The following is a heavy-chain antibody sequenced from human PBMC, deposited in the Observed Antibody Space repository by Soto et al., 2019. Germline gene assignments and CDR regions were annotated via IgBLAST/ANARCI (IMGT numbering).Heavy chain of an antibody. Sequence: GGSLRLSCEASGFTISDYYMSWIRQAPGKGLEWVSYISSVGTTTYYADSVKGRFSISMDNAKNSLYLQMNSLKASDTAMYYCARRDYYGMDVWGQGTTVTVSS. CDR1: GFTISDYY. CDR3: ARRDYYGMDV. V-gene: IGHV3-11*01. CDR2: ISSVGTTT. J-gene: IGHJ6*02.